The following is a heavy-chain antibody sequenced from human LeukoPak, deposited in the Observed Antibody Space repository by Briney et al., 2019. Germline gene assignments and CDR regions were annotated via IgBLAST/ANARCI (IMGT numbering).Heavy chain of an antibody. CDR3: ARAIAAAYMDV. J-gene: IGHJ6*02. CDR2: IKQDGSEK. Sequence: GGSLRLSCAASGFTFSSYWMSWVRQAPGKGLEWVANIKQDGSEKYYVDSVKGRFTLSRDNAKNSLYLQMNSLRAEDTAVYYSARAIAAAYMDVWGQGTTVTVSS. V-gene: IGHV3-7*01. CDR1: GFTFSSYW. D-gene: IGHD6-13*01.